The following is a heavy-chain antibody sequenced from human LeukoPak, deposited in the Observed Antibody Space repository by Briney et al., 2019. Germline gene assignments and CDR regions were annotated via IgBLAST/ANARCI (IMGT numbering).Heavy chain of an antibody. Sequence: GGSLRLSCAASGFTFSDYAMSWVRQAPGKGLEWLSVISGGSSGSTYYADSVTGRFTVSRDNSKNTVDLQMNSLRAEDTAVYYCARDLRLRYFDWFYMDVWGKGTTVTVSS. D-gene: IGHD3-9*01. CDR1: GFTFSDYA. CDR2: ISGGSSGST. CDR3: ARDLRLRYFDWFYMDV. V-gene: IGHV3-23*01. J-gene: IGHJ6*03.